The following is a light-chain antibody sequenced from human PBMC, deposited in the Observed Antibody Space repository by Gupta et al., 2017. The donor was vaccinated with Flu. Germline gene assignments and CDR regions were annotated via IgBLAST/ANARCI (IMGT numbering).Light chain of an antibody. J-gene: IGLJ1*01. CDR1: SSNIGSNT. V-gene: IGLV1-44*01. CDR2: SNN. CDR3: AAWDDSLNGYV. Sequence: QSVLTQPPSASGTTGQRVTISCSGSSSNIGSNTVNWYQQLPGTAPKLLIYSNNQRPSGVPDRFSGSKSGTSASLAIXGXQSEDEXDYYCAAWDDSLNGYVFGTGTKVTVL.